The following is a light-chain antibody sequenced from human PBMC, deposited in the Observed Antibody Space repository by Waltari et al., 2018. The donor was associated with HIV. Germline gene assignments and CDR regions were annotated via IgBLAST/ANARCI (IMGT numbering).Light chain of an antibody. V-gene: IGLV2-23*02. J-gene: IGLJ1*01. CDR1: SSDVGGYNY. CDR2: DVS. CDR3: CSYAGSSTYV. Sequence: QSALTQPAPVSGSPGHSLTISCTGTSSDVGGYNYVSRYQQHPGKAPKLMIYDVSKRPSGVSNRFSGSKSGNTASLTISGLQAEDEADYYCCSYAGSSTYVFGTGTKVTVL.